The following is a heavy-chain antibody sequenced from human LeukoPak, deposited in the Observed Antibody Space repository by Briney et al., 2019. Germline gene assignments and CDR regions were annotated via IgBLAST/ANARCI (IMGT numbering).Heavy chain of an antibody. V-gene: IGHV4-34*01. J-gene: IGHJ6*03. Sequence: PSETLSLTCAVYGGSFSGAYWSWIRHAPGKGLEWIGEINHSGSANYNPSLKSRVTISVDTSKNQFSLKLTSVTAADTAVYYCARGPTAVRGVIRFYYYLDVWGKGTTVTVSS. D-gene: IGHD3-10*01. CDR1: GGSFSGAY. CDR3: ARGPTAVRGVIRFYYYLDV. CDR2: INHSGSA.